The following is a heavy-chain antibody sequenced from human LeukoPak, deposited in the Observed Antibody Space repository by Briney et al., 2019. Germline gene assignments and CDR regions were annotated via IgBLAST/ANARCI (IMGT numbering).Heavy chain of an antibody. J-gene: IGHJ4*02. D-gene: IGHD5-12*01. CDR1: GGSISGYY. Sequence: SETLSLTCSVSGGSISGYYWNWIRRPPGKGLEWIGYVYYTGTTSYNPSLKSRLSISVDTSKTQFFLKLSSVTAADTAVYYCARHEYSSHDVLTWGQGTLVTVSS. CDR3: ARHEYSSHDVLT. CDR2: VYYTGTT. V-gene: IGHV4-59*08.